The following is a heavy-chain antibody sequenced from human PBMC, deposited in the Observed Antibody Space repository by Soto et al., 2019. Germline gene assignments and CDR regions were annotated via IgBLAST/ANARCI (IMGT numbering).Heavy chain of an antibody. D-gene: IGHD3-22*01. Sequence: GEYLKISCKGSGYSFTNSWINWVRQIPGKGLEWMGRIDPRDSYANYNPSFQGHVTISADKSISTAYLQWSSLKASDTAMYYCTRQSETYYDSSGYYFDYWGQGTLVTVSS. J-gene: IGHJ4*02. CDR2: IDPRDSYA. V-gene: IGHV5-10-1*01. CDR1: GYSFTNSW. CDR3: TRQSETYYDSSGYYFDY.